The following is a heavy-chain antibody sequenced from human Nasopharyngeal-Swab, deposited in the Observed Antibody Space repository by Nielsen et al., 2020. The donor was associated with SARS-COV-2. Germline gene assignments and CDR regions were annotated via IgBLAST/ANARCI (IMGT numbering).Heavy chain of an antibody. CDR3: AREDTAMVVDY. V-gene: IGHV3-33*01. Sequence: GESLNISCAATGFIISNYGMHWVRQAPGKGLGWVAVILYDGSNKYYADSVKGRFTISRDNSKNTLYLQMNSLTAEDTAVYYCAREDTAMVVDYWGQGTLVTVSS. D-gene: IGHD5-18*01. CDR2: ILYDGSNK. J-gene: IGHJ4*02. CDR1: GFIISNYG.